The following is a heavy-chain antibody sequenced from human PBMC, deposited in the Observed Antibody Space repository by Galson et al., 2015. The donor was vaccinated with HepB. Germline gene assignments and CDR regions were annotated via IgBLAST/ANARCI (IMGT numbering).Heavy chain of an antibody. CDR2: IYYSGST. D-gene: IGHD3-16*01. Sequence: ETLSLTCTVSGGYISRGSYYWGWIRQPPGKGLEWIGSIYYSGSTYYNPSLKSRVTISVDTSKNQFSLKLSSVTAADTAVYYCVRLGPRFDWLTPWGQGTLVTVSS. V-gene: IGHV4-39*01. CDR1: GGYISRGSYY. CDR3: VRLGPRFDWLTP. J-gene: IGHJ5*02.